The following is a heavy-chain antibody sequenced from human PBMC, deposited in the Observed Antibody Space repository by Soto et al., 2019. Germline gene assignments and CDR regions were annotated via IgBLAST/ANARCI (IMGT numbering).Heavy chain of an antibody. CDR3: AREGRYYYDSSGEFRNWFDH. D-gene: IGHD3-22*01. CDR2: IHYTGST. J-gene: IGHJ5*02. Sequence: XETLSLTCSVSGYSMSSENYYWSWIRQPPGRGLEWIGYIHYTGSTNYNPSLKRRVTMSVDTSKNQFSLKLTSVTAADTAVYYCAREGRYYYDSSGEFRNWFDHWGQGTRVTVSS. V-gene: IGHV4-61*01. CDR1: GYSMSSENYY.